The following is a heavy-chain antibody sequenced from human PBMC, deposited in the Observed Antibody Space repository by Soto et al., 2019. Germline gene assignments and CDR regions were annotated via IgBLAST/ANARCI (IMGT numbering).Heavy chain of an antibody. D-gene: IGHD2-21*02. Sequence: QVQLQESGPGLVKPSQTLSLTCNVSGGSISINGYYWSWIRQLPGKGLEWIGYIFYTGSTYYNPSLRSRVTVSVDTSKNQFSLKLTSVTAADTAVYYCARSYTAAGVVTATIYYYYGMDVWGQGTTVTVSS. CDR3: ARSYTAAGVVTATIYYYYGMDV. V-gene: IGHV4-31*03. CDR2: IFYTGST. CDR1: GGSISINGYY. J-gene: IGHJ6*02.